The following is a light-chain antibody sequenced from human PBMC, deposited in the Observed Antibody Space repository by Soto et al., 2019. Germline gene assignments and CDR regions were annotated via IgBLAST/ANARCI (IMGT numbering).Light chain of an antibody. Sequence: QSVLTQPASVSGSPGQSITISCIETSSNVGGYNYVSWFQQHPGIVPKLMIYEVSNRPSGVSNRFSGSKSVNTASLTISGLQSEDEAYYYCISYTSKSTWVFGGGTKLTVL. V-gene: IGLV2-14*01. J-gene: IGLJ2*01. CDR3: ISYTSKSTWV. CDR1: SSNVGGYNY. CDR2: EVS.